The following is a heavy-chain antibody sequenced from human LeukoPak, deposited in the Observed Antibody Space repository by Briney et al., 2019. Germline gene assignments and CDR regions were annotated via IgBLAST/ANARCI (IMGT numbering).Heavy chain of an antibody. D-gene: IGHD6-19*01. CDR2: IRSDGSDT. CDR1: GFTFSDTW. J-gene: IGHJ4*02. Sequence: GGSLRLSCAASGFTFSDTWMHWVRQAPGEGLVWVSRIRSDGSDTRYAESVKGRFTISRDNAKNSLYLQMNSLRAEDTAVYYCARSRQWLAPFDYWGQGTLVTVSS. V-gene: IGHV3-74*01. CDR3: ARSRQWLAPFDY.